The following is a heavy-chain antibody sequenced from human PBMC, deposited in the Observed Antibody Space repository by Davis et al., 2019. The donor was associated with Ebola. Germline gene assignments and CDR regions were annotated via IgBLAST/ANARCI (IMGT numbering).Heavy chain of an antibody. Sequence: GGSLRLSCAASGFTFSSYTLHWVRQAPGKGLEWVTVISYDGDNNYHADSVKGRFTLSRDNSKNTLYLQMNNLRAEDTAVYYCARDGEYCTNGICSTYFDNWGQGTLVTVSS. CDR3: ARDGEYCTNGICSTYFDN. D-gene: IGHD2-8*01. V-gene: IGHV3-30*14. J-gene: IGHJ4*02. CDR1: GFTFSSYT. CDR2: ISYDGDNN.